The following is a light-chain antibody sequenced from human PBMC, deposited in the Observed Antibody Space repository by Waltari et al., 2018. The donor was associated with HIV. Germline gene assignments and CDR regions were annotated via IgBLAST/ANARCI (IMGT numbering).Light chain of an antibody. V-gene: IGLV2-14*03. J-gene: IGLJ1*01. CDR1: TSDVGGYQY. Sequence: QSALTQPASVSGSPGQSITISCTGTTSDVGGYQYVSWYQQHPGKAPKLMIYDVTNRPSGVSCRFSGSKSGNTASLTISGLQAEDEADYFCTSYTSRNTRVFGTGTKVTVL. CDR2: DVT. CDR3: TSYTSRNTRV.